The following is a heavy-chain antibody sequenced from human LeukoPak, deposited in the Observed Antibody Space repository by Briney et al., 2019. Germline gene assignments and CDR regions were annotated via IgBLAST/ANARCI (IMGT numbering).Heavy chain of an antibody. J-gene: IGHJ4*02. V-gene: IGHV3-23*01. CDR2: ISDRGDNK. Sequence: GGSLRLSCAASGLTFSSHAMSWVRQAPGKGLEWVSAISDRGDNKQYTDSVKGRLTISRDNSKNTLYLQMNSLRADDTAVYYCAKSSRYGTGWYGRIDYWGQGTLVTVS. CDR3: AKSSRYGTGWYGRIDY. CDR1: GLTFSSHA. D-gene: IGHD6-19*01.